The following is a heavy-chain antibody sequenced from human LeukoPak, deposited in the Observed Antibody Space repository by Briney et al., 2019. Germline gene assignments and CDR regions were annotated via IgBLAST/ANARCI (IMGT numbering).Heavy chain of an antibody. CDR3: AKDLHGGYSSDY. V-gene: IGHV3-30*02. CDR1: GFTFNNFG. Sequence: GGSLRLSCAASGFTFNNFGMHWVRQAPGKGLEWVAFIGFEGLHKYYADSVKGRFIISKDNSKATLYLQMNSLRPEDTAVYYCAKDLHGGYSSDYWGLGTLVTVSS. D-gene: IGHD4-23*01. J-gene: IGHJ4*02. CDR2: IGFEGLHK.